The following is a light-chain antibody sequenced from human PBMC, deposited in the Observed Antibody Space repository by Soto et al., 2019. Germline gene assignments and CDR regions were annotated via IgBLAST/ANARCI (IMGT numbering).Light chain of an antibody. CDR3: HQYSNSPLT. J-gene: IGKJ1*01. CDR1: QTVSSNY. V-gene: IGKV3-20*01. CDR2: AAS. Sequence: EIGMTQSPGILSVSPGERVTLSCRASQTVSSNYLAWYQQKPGQAPRLLIYAASSRATGIPGRFSGSGSGTDFTLTISRLEPEDVAVFYCHQYSNSPLTFGHGTKVEIK.